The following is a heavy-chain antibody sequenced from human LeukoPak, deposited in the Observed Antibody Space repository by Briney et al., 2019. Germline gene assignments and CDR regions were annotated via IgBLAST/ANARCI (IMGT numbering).Heavy chain of an antibody. D-gene: IGHD1-26*01. CDR1: GGSISSYY. CDR3: ARYSGSYSGFDY. J-gene: IGHJ4*02. Sequence: PSETLSLTCTVSGGSISSYYWSWIRQPPGKGLEWIGYIYYIGSINYNPSLKSRVTISVDTSKNQFSLTLRSVTAADTAVYYCARYSGSYSGFDYWGQGTLVTVSS. V-gene: IGHV4-59*08. CDR2: IYYIGSI.